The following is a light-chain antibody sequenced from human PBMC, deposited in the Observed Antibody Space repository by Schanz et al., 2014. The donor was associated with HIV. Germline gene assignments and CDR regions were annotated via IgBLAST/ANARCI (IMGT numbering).Light chain of an antibody. Sequence: EIVLTQSPATLSLSSGERASLSCRASQSLSSKYLAWFQQKPGQTPRLLIYGAFRRATGIPDRFSGSGSGTEFTLTISRLEPEDFAVYYCQHYGSSFGPGTKVDIK. CDR1: QSLSSKY. CDR3: QHYGSS. CDR2: GAF. J-gene: IGKJ3*01. V-gene: IGKV3-20*01.